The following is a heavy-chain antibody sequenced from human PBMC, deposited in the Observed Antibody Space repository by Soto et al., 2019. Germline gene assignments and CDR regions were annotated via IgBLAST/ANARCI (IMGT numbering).Heavy chain of an antibody. V-gene: IGHV4-34*01. CDR3: AGLRVGELEYFQR. D-gene: IGHD1-26*01. J-gene: IGHJ1*01. CDR1: GGSFSGDY. CDR2: INHSGIT. Sequence: SETLSLTCAVYGGSFSGDYWSWIRQPPGKGLEWIGEINHSGITNYNPSLKSRVTISVDTSKNQFSLKLSSVTAADTAVYYSAGLRVGELEYFQRWGQGTLVTVSS.